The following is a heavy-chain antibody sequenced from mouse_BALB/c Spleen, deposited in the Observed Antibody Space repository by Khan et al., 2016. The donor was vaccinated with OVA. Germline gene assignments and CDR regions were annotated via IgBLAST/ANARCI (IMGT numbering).Heavy chain of an antibody. D-gene: IGHD2-3*01. Sequence: LQQSGPGLVNPSQSLSLTCTVTGYSITSDYAWNWIRQFPGNKLEWMGYINYSGSTNYNPALKSRISITRDTSKNQFFLQLNSVTTEDTATYYCARDGSRYNYAMDYWGQGTSVTVSS. CDR1: GYSITSDYA. V-gene: IGHV3-2*02. CDR2: INYSGST. CDR3: ARDGSRYNYAMDY. J-gene: IGHJ4*01.